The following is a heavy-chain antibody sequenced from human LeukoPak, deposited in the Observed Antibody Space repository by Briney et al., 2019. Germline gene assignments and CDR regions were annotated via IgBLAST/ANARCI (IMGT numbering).Heavy chain of an antibody. CDR1: GFTFGDYA. CDR2: IRSKAYGGTT. V-gene: IGHV3-49*03. Sequence: GGSLRLSCTASGFTFGDYAMSWFRQAPGKGLEWVGFIRSKAYGGTTEYAASVKGRFTISRDDSKSIAYLQMNSLKTGDTAVYYCTRYSYGYGGAFDIWGQGTMVTVSS. D-gene: IGHD5-18*01. J-gene: IGHJ3*02. CDR3: TRYSYGYGGAFDI.